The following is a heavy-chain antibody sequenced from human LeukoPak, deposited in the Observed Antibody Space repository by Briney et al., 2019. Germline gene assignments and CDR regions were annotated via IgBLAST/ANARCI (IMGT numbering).Heavy chain of an antibody. Sequence: ASVKVSCKASGYTFTGYYMHWVRQAPGQGLEWMGWINPNSGGTNYAQKFQGRVTMTRDTSISTAYMELSRLRSDDTAVYYCARDNVEMATDSGGEDWFGPWGQGTLVTVSS. CDR2: INPNSGGT. J-gene: IGHJ5*02. V-gene: IGHV1-2*02. CDR3: ARDNVEMATDSGGEDWFGP. D-gene: IGHD5-24*01. CDR1: GYTFTGYY.